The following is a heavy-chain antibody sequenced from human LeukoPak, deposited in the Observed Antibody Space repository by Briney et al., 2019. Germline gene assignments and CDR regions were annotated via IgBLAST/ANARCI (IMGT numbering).Heavy chain of an antibody. CDR1: GGSISSGGYY. Sequence: SETLSLTCTVSGGSISSGGYYWSWIRQHPGKGLEWIGEIYHRESTNYNPSLKSRVTISVDKSKNQFSLKLTSVTAADTAVYYCASRRSGGGFDSDYWGQGTLVTVSS. J-gene: IGHJ4*02. CDR2: IYHREST. V-gene: IGHV4-39*07. D-gene: IGHD5-12*01. CDR3: ASRRSGGGFDSDY.